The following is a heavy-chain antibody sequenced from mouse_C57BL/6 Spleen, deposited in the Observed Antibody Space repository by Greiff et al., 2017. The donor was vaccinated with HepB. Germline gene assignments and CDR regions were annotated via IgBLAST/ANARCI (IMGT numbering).Heavy chain of an antibody. CDR3: TGIITTVVARDAMDY. V-gene: IGHV14-4*01. J-gene: IGHJ4*01. CDR1: GFNIKDDY. Sequence: EVQLQQSGAELVRPGASVKLSCTASGFNIKDDYMHWVKQRPEQGLEWIGWIDPENGDTEYASKFPGKATITADTSSNTAYLQLSRLTSEDTAVYYCTGIITTVVARDAMDYWGQGTSVTVSS. D-gene: IGHD1-1*01. CDR2: IDPENGDT.